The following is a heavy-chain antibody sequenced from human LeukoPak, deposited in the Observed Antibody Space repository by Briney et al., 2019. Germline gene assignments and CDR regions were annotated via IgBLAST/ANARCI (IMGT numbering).Heavy chain of an antibody. Sequence: GVSLSLLCAASGFTFNRYAMSWVRQSPGKGLEWVSAISCSGGSTYYADSVKGRFTIPRDNHKNTLYLQMNSLSAEDGSVFYFEAMMPYYVYGRDVWGQGTTVTVSS. V-gene: IGHV3-23*01. CDR2: ISCSGGST. CDR3: EAMMPYYVYGRDV. CDR1: GFTFNRYA. D-gene: IGHD2-2*01. J-gene: IGHJ6*02.